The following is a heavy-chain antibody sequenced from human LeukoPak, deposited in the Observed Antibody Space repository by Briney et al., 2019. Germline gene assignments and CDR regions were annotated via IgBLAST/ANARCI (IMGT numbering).Heavy chain of an antibody. Sequence: TGGSLRLSCAASGFTFNSYAMSWVRQAPGKGLEWVSGISGSGGSTYYADSVKGRFTISRDNSKNTLYLQMNSLRAEDTAVYYCAKRGCSGSSYCFDYWGQGTLVTVSS. CDR2: ISGSGGST. CDR1: GFTFNSYA. D-gene: IGHD2-15*01. CDR3: AKRGCSGSSYCFDY. V-gene: IGHV3-23*01. J-gene: IGHJ4*02.